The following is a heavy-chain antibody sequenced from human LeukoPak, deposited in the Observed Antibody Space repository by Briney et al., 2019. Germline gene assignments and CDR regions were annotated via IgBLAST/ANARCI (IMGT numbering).Heavy chain of an antibody. D-gene: IGHD3-10*01. CDR2: ISGSGGST. CDR1: GFTFSSYA. J-gene: IGHJ3*02. CDR3: AKRVGPGRAFDI. Sequence: PGGSLRLSCAASGFTFSSYAMSWVRQAPGKGLEWVSAISGSGGSTYYADSVKGRFTISRDNSKNTLYLQVHSLRAEDTAVYYCAKRVGPGRAFDIWGQGTMVTVSS. V-gene: IGHV3-23*01.